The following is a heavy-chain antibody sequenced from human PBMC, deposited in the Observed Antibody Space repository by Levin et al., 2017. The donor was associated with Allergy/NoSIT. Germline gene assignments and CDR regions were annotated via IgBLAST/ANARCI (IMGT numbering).Heavy chain of an antibody. Sequence: GGSLRLSCAASGFTFSSYGMHWVRQAPGKGLEWVAVIWYDGSNKYYADSVKGRFTISRDNSKNTLYLQMNSLRAEDTAVYYCARDLRDPATAYYFDYWGQGTLVTVSS. V-gene: IGHV3-33*01. CDR2: IWYDGSNK. J-gene: IGHJ4*02. CDR1: GFTFSSYG. CDR3: ARDLRDPATAYYFDY. D-gene: IGHD3-10*01.